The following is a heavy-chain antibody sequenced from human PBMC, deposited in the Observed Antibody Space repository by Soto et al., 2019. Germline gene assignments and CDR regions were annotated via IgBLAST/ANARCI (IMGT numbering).Heavy chain of an antibody. Sequence: EVQLVESGGGLVKPGGSLRLSCAASGFTFSRYGMNWVHQAPGKGLELVSSISGLSSYIYYADSVKGRFTVSRDNAKNSLYVQMNSLRAEDTAVYYCARDPQQRLADSYYYGMDVWGQGTTVIVSS. CDR2: ISGLSSYI. CDR1: GFTFSRYG. J-gene: IGHJ6*02. CDR3: ARDPQQRLADSYYYGMDV. V-gene: IGHV3-21*02. D-gene: IGHD6-25*01.